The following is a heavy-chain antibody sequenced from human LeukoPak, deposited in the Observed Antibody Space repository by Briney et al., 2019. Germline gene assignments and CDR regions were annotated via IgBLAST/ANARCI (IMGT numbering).Heavy chain of an antibody. V-gene: IGHV3-30*18. CDR1: GFTFSSYG. CDR3: AKRAPKEDYPMFDP. J-gene: IGHJ5*02. D-gene: IGHD3-16*01. CDR2: ISYDGSNK. Sequence: GGSLRLSCAASGFTFSSYGMHWVRQAPGKGLEWVAVISYDGSNKYYADSVKGRFTISRDNSKNTLYLQMNSLRAEDTAVYYCAKRAPKEDYPMFDPWGQGTLVTVSS.